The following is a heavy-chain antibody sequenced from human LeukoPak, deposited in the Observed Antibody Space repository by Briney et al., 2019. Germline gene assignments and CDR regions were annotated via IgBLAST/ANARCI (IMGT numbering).Heavy chain of an antibody. CDR1: GGSISSSNW. CDR3: ARSGIEATNSYYFDY. V-gene: IGHV4-4*02. Sequence: PSGTLSLTCAVSGGSISSSNWWSWVRQPPGKGLEWIGEIYHSGSTNYNPSLKSRVTISVDKSKNQFSLKLSSVTAADTAVYYCARSGIEATNSYYFDYWGQGTPVTVSS. D-gene: IGHD2-21*01. J-gene: IGHJ4*02. CDR2: IYHSGST.